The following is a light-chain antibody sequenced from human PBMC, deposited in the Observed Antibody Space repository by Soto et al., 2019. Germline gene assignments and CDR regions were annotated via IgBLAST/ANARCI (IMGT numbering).Light chain of an antibody. CDR2: GAS. CDR3: QQYGNSPTT. J-gene: IGKJ1*01. Sequence: IVRTHTTTTLSVAPVERALLSCRASQSVSSNLAWYQQKPGQAPRLLIYGASSRATGIPDRFSGSGSGTHFTLTISRLEPEDSAVYHRQQYGNSPTTFGQGTKVDIK. CDR1: QSVSSN. V-gene: IGKV3-20*01.